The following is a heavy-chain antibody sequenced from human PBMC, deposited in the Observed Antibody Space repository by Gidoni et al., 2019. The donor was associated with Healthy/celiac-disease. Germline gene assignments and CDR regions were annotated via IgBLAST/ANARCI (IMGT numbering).Heavy chain of an antibody. CDR3: ARGNYGSGSYYNLKYYYYYYGMDV. V-gene: IGHV3-48*02. Sequence: EVQLVESGGGLVQPGGSLRLSCAASGFTFSSYSMNWVRQAPGKVLEWVSYISSSSSTIYYADSVKGRFTISRDNAKNSLYLQMNSLRDEDTAVYYCARGNYGSGSYYNLKYYYYYYGMDVWGQGTTVTVSS. D-gene: IGHD3-10*01. CDR2: ISSSSSTI. J-gene: IGHJ6*02. CDR1: GFTFSSYS.